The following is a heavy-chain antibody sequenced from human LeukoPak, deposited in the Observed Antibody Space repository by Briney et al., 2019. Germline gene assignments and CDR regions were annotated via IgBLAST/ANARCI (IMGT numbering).Heavy chain of an antibody. CDR1: GGSISSSSYY. D-gene: IGHD6-13*01. Sequence: SETLSLTCTVSGGSISSSSYYWGWIRQPPGKGLEWIGSIYYSGSTYYNPSLKSRVTISVDTSKNQFSLKLSSVTAADTAVYYCARLIAAAGISPMVWYYCYGMDVWGQGTTVTVSS. J-gene: IGHJ6*02. CDR2: IYYSGST. V-gene: IGHV4-39*01. CDR3: ARLIAAAGISPMVWYYCYGMDV.